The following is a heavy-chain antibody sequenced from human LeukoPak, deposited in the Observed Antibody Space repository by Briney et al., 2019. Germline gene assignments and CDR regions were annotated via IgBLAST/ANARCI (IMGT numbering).Heavy chain of an antibody. D-gene: IGHD4-11*01. Sequence: ASVKVSCKASGYIFTDYYMHWVRQVPGQGSEWMGWMNPNSDNTGYAQKFQGRVTITRNTSISTAYMELSSLRSEDTAVYYCARLDYSNSGWGQGTLVTVSS. V-gene: IGHV1-8*03. CDR2: MNPNSDNT. CDR1: GYIFTDYY. CDR3: ARLDYSNSG. J-gene: IGHJ4*02.